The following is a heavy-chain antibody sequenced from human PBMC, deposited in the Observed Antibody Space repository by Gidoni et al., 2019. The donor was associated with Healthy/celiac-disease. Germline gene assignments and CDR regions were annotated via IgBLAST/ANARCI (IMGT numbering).Heavy chain of an antibody. Sequence: EVQLLESGGGLVQPGGSLRLSCAASGFTFSSYAMSWVRQAPGKGLEWVSAISGRGGSKYYPDSVEGRFTISRDNSKNTLYLQINSLRAEDTAVYYCAKVDSSGWELPNWFDPWGQGTLVTVSS. V-gene: IGHV3-23*01. J-gene: IGHJ5*02. CDR2: ISGRGGSK. D-gene: IGHD6-19*01. CDR1: GFTFSSYA. CDR3: AKVDSSGWELPNWFDP.